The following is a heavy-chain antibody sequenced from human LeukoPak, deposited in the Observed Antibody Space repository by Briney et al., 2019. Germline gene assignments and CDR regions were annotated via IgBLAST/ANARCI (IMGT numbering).Heavy chain of an antibody. D-gene: IGHD3-10*01. V-gene: IGHV4-34*01. Sequence: SETLSLTCAVYGGSFSGYYWSWMRQPPGKGLEWIGEINHSGSTNYNPSLKSRVTISVDTSKNQFSLKLSSVTAADTAVYYCARVRLRFYYGSGSYYSSFDYWGQGTLVTVSS. CDR3: ARVRLRFYYGSGSYYSSFDY. CDR2: INHSGST. CDR1: GGSFSGYY. J-gene: IGHJ4*02.